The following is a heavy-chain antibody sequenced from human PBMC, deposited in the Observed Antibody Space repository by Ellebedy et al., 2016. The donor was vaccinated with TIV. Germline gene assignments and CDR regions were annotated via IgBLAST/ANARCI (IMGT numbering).Heavy chain of an antibody. Sequence: GESLKISCAASGFNFDNAWMNWVRQAPGKGLEWVADTSYDGSKKYYADSVQGRFTISRDNSKNTLYLQMNSLRAEDTAVYYCAKDQRVPAAQGVFDYWGQGTLVTVSS. D-gene: IGHD2-2*01. V-gene: IGHV3-30*18. CDR1: GFNFDNAW. CDR3: AKDQRVPAAQGVFDY. J-gene: IGHJ4*02. CDR2: TSYDGSKK.